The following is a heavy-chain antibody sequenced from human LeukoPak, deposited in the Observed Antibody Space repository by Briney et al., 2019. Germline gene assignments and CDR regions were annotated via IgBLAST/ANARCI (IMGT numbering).Heavy chain of an antibody. CDR2: IRYDGLKK. CDR1: GFKFESYG. V-gene: IGHV3-30*02. Sequence: GGSLRLSCAASGFKFESYGINWVRQTPGKGLEWVAFIRYDGLKKYYGESVKGRFTISRDNSKNTLYLQMNSLRAEDTAVYYCVGLNFFWSGYPNDYWGQGTLVTVSS. J-gene: IGHJ4*02. CDR3: VGLNFFWSGYPNDY. D-gene: IGHD3-3*01.